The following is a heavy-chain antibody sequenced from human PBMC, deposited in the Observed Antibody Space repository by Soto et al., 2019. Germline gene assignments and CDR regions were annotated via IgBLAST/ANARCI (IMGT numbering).Heavy chain of an antibody. J-gene: IGHJ6*02. CDR1: GGTFSSYA. CDR2: IIPIFGTA. Sequence: SVNVSCKASGGTFSSYAISWVRQAPGQGLEWMGGIIPIFGTANYAQKFQGRVTITADESTSTAYMELSSLRSEDTAVYYCVNALDRSLPCYYDYGMDVWGQGTTVTVSS. D-gene: IGHD3-3*02. V-gene: IGHV1-69*13. CDR3: VNALDRSLPCYYDYGMDV.